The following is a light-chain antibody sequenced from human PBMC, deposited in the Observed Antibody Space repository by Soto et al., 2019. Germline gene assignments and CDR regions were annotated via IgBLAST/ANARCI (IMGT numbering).Light chain of an antibody. Sequence: QSALTQPASVSGSPGQSITISCTGTSSDVGGYNYVSWYQQHPGKAPKLRIYDVSNRPSGVSNRFSGSKSGNTASLTISGLQAEDEADYYCGSYTSSSTVVFGGGTKLTVL. V-gene: IGLV2-14*01. CDR3: GSYTSSSTVV. CDR1: SSDVGGYNY. CDR2: DVS. J-gene: IGLJ2*01.